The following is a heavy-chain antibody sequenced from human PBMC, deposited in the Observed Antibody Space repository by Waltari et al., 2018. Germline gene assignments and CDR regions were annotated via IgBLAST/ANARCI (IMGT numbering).Heavy chain of an antibody. CDR1: GGSFSGYY. V-gene: IGHV4-34*01. D-gene: IGHD3-10*01. CDR2: INHSGST. CDR3: ARKVGYYGSGSYYRTFDY. J-gene: IGHJ4*02. Sequence: QVQLQQWGAGLLKPSETLSLTCAVYGGSFSGYYWSWIRPPPGKGLEWIGEINHSGSTNYNPSLKSRVTISVDTSKNQFSLKLSSVTAADTAVYYCARKVGYYGSGSYYRTFDYWGQGTLVTVSS.